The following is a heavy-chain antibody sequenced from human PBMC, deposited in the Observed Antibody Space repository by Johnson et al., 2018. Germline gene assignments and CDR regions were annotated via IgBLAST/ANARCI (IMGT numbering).Heavy chain of an antibody. D-gene: IGHD3-10*01. J-gene: IGHJ6*03. CDR2: IYSSGTT. CDR3: ARESFINYDYYYMDV. V-gene: IGHV4-61*02. Sequence: QVQLQESGPGLVKPLQTLSLTCTVSGASISSGNHYWSWIRQPAGKGLEWIGRIYSSGTTKYNPYLKSRVTLSVDTSKNPFSLILSSGTAAVAAVYYCARESFINYDYYYMDVWGEWTTVTVSS. CDR1: GASISSGNHY.